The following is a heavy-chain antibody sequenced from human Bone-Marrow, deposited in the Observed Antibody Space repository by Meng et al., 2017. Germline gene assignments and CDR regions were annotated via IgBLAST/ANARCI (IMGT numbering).Heavy chain of an antibody. CDR3: ARWTRNLGSFDP. J-gene: IGHJ5*02. D-gene: IGHD3/OR15-3a*01. CDR2: INPNSGGT. CDR1: GYTFTGYY. V-gene: IGHV1-2*06. Sequence: ASAKVSCKASGYTFTGYYMHWVRQAPGQGLEWMGRINPNSGGTNYAQKFQGRVTMTRDTSISTAYMELSKLRSDDTAVYYCARWTRNLGSFDPWGQGTLVTVSS.